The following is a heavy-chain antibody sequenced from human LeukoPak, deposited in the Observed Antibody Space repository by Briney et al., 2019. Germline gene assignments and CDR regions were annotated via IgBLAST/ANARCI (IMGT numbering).Heavy chain of an antibody. Sequence: GGSLRLSCAASGFTFSSYAMSWVRQAPGKGLEWVSAISGSGGSTYYADSVKGRFTISRDNSKSTLYLQMNSLRAEDTAVYYCAKGKSSGWPIGMDVWGQGTTVTVSS. CDR1: GFTFSSYA. D-gene: IGHD6-19*01. CDR2: ISGSGGST. CDR3: AKGKSSGWPIGMDV. J-gene: IGHJ6*02. V-gene: IGHV3-23*01.